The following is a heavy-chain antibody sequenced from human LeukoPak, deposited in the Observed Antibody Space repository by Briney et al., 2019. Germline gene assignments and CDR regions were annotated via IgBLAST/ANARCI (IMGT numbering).Heavy chain of an antibody. CDR3: VRESETSGWFDH. CDR1: GLITDDYA. V-gene: IGHV3-43*02. Sequence: GFLRLSCAAPGLITDDYAIHWVRQAPGKGLEWVSLISGDGGSTFYADSVRGRFTISRDNSKNSLSLQMSSLRSEDTALYFCVRESETSGWFDHWGQGTLVTVSS. J-gene: IGHJ5*02. CDR2: ISGDGGST. D-gene: IGHD6-25*01.